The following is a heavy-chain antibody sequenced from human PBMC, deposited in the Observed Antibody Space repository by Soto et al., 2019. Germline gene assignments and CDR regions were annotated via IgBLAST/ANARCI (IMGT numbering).Heavy chain of an antibody. J-gene: IGHJ4*02. CDR3: ARTIAVAGTGGDN. V-gene: IGHV3-66*01. CDR1: GFNVGSNY. Sequence: EVQLVESGGGLVQPGGSLRLSCAASGFNVGSNYMSWVRQAPGKGLEWVSVIYSGGSTYYADSVKGRFAISRDNSRNTLYLQMYSLRAEDTAVYYCARTIAVAGTGGDNWGQGTLVTVSS. CDR2: IYSGGST. D-gene: IGHD6-19*01.